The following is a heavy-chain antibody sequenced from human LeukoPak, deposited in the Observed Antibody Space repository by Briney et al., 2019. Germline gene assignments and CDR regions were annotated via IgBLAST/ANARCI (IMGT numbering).Heavy chain of an antibody. CDR2: ISGSGGHT. V-gene: IGHV3-23*01. Sequence: GGSLRRSCAASGITFSSHAMSWVRQAPGKGLEWVSLISGSGGHTYYGDSVKGRFTISRDNSTNRLYLQMNSLRPEDTAVYYCAKGGAATMRDGYNYYYYYMEVWGRGTTVTVSS. D-gene: IGHD5-24*01. CDR3: AKGGAATMRDGYNYYYYYMEV. CDR1: GITFSSHA. J-gene: IGHJ6*03.